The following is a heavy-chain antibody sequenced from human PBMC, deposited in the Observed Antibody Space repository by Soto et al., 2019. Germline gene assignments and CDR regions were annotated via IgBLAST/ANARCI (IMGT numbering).Heavy chain of an antibody. V-gene: IGHV3-64D*06. CDR2: ISSNGDYT. D-gene: IGHD2-8*01. CDR1: GFTFNSYT. J-gene: IGHJ3*02. Sequence: GGSLRLSCSASGFTFNSYTIHWVRRAPGKGLKYVSGISSNGDYTYYADSVKGRFTISRDNSKNTLYLQMSSLRAEDTAVYYCVKDLRDGDRKWGTFDIWGQGTVFTVSS. CDR3: VKDLRDGDRKWGTFDI.